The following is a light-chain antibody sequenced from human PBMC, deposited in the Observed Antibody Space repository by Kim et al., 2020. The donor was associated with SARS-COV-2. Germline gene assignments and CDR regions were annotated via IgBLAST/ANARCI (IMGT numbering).Light chain of an antibody. CDR2: AAS. CDR1: QDISNH. CDR3: QQYHDFPWT. V-gene: IGKV1-16*02. J-gene: IGKJ1*01. Sequence: DIQMTQSPSSLSASVGDRVTITCRASQDISNHLAWFQQKPGTAPKSLIFAASSLQSGVPSKFSGSGSGTDFTLTISSLQPEDFATYYCQQYHDFPWTFGQGTEVDIK.